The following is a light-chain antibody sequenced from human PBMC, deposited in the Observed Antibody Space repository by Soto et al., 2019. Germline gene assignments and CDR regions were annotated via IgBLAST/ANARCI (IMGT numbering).Light chain of an antibody. CDR3: QQLDSFPLT. Sequence: DIQMTQSTAFVSASAGDRAAITCRASQGISSWLAWYQQKPGRAPKLLIYAASRLQGGVPLRFSGSGSGTEFTLSISSLQPEDVATYYGQQLDSFPLTFGQGTRLEIK. CDR1: QGISSW. J-gene: IGKJ5*01. V-gene: IGKV1-12*01. CDR2: AAS.